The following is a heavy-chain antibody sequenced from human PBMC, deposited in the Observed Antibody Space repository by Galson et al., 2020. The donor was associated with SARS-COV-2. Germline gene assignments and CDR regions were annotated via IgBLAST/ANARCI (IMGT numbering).Heavy chain of an antibody. J-gene: IGHJ4*02. CDR3: ARSGIWFRELYSDY. CDR1: GFTFSSYA. D-gene: IGHD3-10*01. V-gene: IGHV3-23*01. CDR2: ISGSGGST. Sequence: GGSLRLSCAASGFTFSSYAMSWVRQAPGKGLEWVSAISGSGGSTYYADSVKGRFTISRDNSKNTLYLQMNSLRAEDTAVYYCARSGIWFRELYSDYWGQETLVTVSS.